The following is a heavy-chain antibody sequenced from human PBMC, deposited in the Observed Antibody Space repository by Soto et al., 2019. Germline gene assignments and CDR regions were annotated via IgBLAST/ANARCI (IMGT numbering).Heavy chain of an antibody. V-gene: IGHV3-23*01. CDR2: IIHSGGST. J-gene: IGHJ3*02. Sequence: GGSLRLSCAASGFTFSSYGMNWVRQAPGKGLEEVSSIIHSGGSTYYADSVKGRFTISRDNSKNTLYLQMNSLRAEDTAVYYCARWAVRGVIPHDAFDIWGQGTMVTVSS. D-gene: IGHD3-10*01. CDR3: ARWAVRGVIPHDAFDI. CDR1: GFTFSSYG.